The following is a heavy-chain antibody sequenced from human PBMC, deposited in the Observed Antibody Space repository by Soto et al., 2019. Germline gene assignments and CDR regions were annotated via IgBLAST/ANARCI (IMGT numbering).Heavy chain of an antibody. Sequence: QVQLQQWGAGLLKPSETLSLTCAVYGGSFSGYYWSWIRQPPGKGLEWIGEINHSGSTNYTPSLKSRLSISVDTSKNQFSLKLSSVTAADMAVYYCARGQRGHTWYFDLWGRGTLVTVSS. CDR3: ARGQRGHTWYFDL. J-gene: IGHJ2*01. CDR1: GGSFSGYY. V-gene: IGHV4-34*01. CDR2: INHSGST. D-gene: IGHD5-18*01.